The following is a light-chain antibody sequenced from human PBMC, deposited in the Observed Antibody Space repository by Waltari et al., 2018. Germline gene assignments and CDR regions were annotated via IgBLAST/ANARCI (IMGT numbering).Light chain of an antibody. Sequence: QSVLTQPPSVSGAPGQRVTISCTGSSSDIGAGYDEHWYQQLPGTAPKLLIYANTNRPSGVPDRFSGSKSGTSASLAITGLQAEDEADYYCQSYDSSLSGSVIFGGGTKLTVL. V-gene: IGLV1-40*01. J-gene: IGLJ2*01. CDR3: QSYDSSLSGSVI. CDR1: SSDIGAGYD. CDR2: ANT.